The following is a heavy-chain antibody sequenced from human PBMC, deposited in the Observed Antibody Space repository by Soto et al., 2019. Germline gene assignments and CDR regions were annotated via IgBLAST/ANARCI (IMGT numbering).Heavy chain of an antibody. V-gene: IGHV3-33*01. D-gene: IGHD6-19*01. Sequence: PRLSCAASGFTFSSYGMHWVRQAPGKGLEWVAVIWYDGSNKYYADSVKGRFTISRDNSKNTLYLQMNSLRAEDTAVYYCARGRKGQAVAGTPDYWGQGTLVTASS. J-gene: IGHJ4*02. CDR2: IWYDGSNK. CDR3: ARGRKGQAVAGTPDY. CDR1: GFTFSSYG.